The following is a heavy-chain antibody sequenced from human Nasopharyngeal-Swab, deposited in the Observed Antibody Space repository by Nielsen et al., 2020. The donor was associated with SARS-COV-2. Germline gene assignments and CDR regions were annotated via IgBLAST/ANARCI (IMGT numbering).Heavy chain of an antibody. CDR2: ISSSSSTI. CDR1: GFTFSSYS. Sequence: GESLKISCAASGFTFSSYSMNWVRQAPGMGLEWVSYISSSSSTIYYTDSVKGRFAVSRDNAKNSLYLQMSSLRAEDTAVYYCARSPSARKSTIVGVHDTYWFDPWGQGTLVTVSS. D-gene: IGHD3-3*01. V-gene: IGHV3-48*04. J-gene: IGHJ5*02. CDR3: ARSPSARKSTIVGVHDTYWFDP.